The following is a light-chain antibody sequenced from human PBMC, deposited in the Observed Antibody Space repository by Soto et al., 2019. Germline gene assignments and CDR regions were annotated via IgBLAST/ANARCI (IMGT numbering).Light chain of an antibody. CDR2: EGS. J-gene: IGLJ3*02. CDR3: CSYAGSSTWV. V-gene: IGLV2-23*01. CDR1: SSDVGSYNL. Sequence: QSVLTQPASVSGSPGQSITISCTGTSSDVGSYNLVSWYQQLPGKAPKLMICEGSKRPSGVSNRFSGSKSGNTASLTISGLQAEDEADYYCCSYAGSSTWVFGGGTKVTVL.